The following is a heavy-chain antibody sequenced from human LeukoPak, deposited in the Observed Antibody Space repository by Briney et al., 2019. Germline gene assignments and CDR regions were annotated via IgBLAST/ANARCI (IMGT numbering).Heavy chain of an antibody. V-gene: IGHV1-69*13. CDR2: IIPIFGTA. CDR3: ARVRSPYCSGGSCYLDAFDI. D-gene: IGHD2-15*01. J-gene: IGHJ3*02. Sequence: GASVKVSCKASGYTFTSYAMNWVRQAPGQGLEWMGGIIPIFGTANYAQKFQGRVTITADESTSTAYMELSSLRSEDTAVYYCARVRSPYCSGGSCYLDAFDIWGQGTMVTVSS. CDR1: GYTFTSYA.